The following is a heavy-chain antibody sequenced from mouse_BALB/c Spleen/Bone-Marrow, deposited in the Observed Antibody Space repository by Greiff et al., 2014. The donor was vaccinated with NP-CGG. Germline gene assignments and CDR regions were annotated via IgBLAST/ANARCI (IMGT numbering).Heavy chain of an antibody. CDR3: AMITTGAWFAY. CDR1: GFNIKDTY. D-gene: IGHD2-4*01. Sequence: EVQLQQSGAELVKPGASVKLSCTASGFNIKDTYMHWVKQRPEQGLEWIGRIDPANGNTKYDPKFQGKATITADTSSSTAYLQLSSLTSEDAAVYYCAMITTGAWFAYWGQGTLVTVSA. CDR2: IDPANGNT. V-gene: IGHV14-3*02. J-gene: IGHJ3*01.